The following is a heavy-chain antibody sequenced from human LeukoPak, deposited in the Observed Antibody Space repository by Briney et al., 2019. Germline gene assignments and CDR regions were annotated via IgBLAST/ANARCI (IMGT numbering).Heavy chain of an antibody. Sequence: VASVKVSCKASGYTFTNYYMHWVRQAPGQGLEWMGLINPTGSSTSYAQKFQGRLSLTRDMSTSTDYMELTSLRSEDTAVYYCARDNSRDYSVGGSAWWFDPWGQGTLVTVSS. D-gene: IGHD1-26*01. CDR3: ARDNSRDYSVGGSAWWFDP. CDR2: INPTGSST. J-gene: IGHJ5*02. CDR1: GYTFTNYY. V-gene: IGHV1-46*01.